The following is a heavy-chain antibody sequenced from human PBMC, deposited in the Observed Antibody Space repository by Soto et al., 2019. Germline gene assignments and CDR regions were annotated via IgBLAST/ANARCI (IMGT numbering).Heavy chain of an antibody. J-gene: IGHJ4*02. D-gene: IGHD2-15*01. CDR3: AREGCSGGSCYSY. CDR2: INRNGGST. V-gene: IGHV3-20*04. Sequence: GGSLRFSCADTGFTFDDYGMSWVRQAPGKGLEWVSGINRNGGSTGYADSVKGRFTISRDNAKNSLYLQMNSLRAEDTALYYCAREGCSGGSCYSYWGQGTLVTVSS. CDR1: GFTFDDYG.